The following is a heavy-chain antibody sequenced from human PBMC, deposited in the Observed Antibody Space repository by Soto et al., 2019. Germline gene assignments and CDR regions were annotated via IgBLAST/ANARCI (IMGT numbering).Heavy chain of an antibody. J-gene: IGHJ4*02. CDR3: AREVEMATFNFDY. CDR2: IYSGGST. CDR1: GFTVSSNY. D-gene: IGHD5-12*01. Sequence: LRLSCAASGFTVSSNYMSWVRQAPGKGLEWVSVIYSGGSTYYADSVKGRFTISRDNSKNTLYLQMNSLRAEDTAVYYCAREVEMATFNFDYWGQGTLVTVSS. V-gene: IGHV3-53*01.